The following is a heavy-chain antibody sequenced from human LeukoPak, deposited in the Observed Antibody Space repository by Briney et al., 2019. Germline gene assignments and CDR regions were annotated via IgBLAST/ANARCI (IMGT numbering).Heavy chain of an antibody. CDR2: IYYSGST. CDR3: ARVEGATTIKLAFDI. J-gene: IGHJ3*02. D-gene: IGHD1-26*01. Sequence: SETLSLTCAVYGGSFSGYYWSWIRQPPGKGLEWIGYIYYSGSTNYNPSLKSRVTISVDTSKNQFSLKLSSVTAADTAVYYCARVEGATTIKLAFDIWGQGTMVTVSS. V-gene: IGHV4-59*01. CDR1: GGSFSGYY.